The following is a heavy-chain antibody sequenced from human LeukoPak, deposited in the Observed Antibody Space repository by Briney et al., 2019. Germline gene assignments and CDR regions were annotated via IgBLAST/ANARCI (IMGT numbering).Heavy chain of an antibody. J-gene: IGHJ4*02. V-gene: IGHV2-70*11. CDR3: ARIRGTYCGTTTCSFEDF. CDR1: GFSLSNHGMC. Sequence: ESGPTLVNPTQTLTLTCTFSGFSLSNHGMCVTWIRQPPGKALEWLSRIDWDGDKYYSASLKTRLTISKDTSKNQVVLTMTNMDPVDTATYYCARIRGTYCGTTTCSFEDFWGQGTLVTVSS. CDR2: IDWDGDK. D-gene: IGHD2-2*01.